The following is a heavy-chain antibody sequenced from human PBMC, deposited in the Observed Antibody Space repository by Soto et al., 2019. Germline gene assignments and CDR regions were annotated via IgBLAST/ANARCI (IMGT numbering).Heavy chain of an antibody. V-gene: IGHV4-4*02. CDR3: AKTRYSSSSFFDY. CDR2: IYHSGST. D-gene: IGHD6-6*01. CDR1: GGSISSSNL. Sequence: SETLSLTCAVSGGSISSSNLWSWVRQPPGKGLEWIGEIYHSGSTNYNPSLKSRVTISVDKSKNQFSLKLSSVTAADTAVYYCAKTRYSSSSFFDYWGQGTLVTVSS. J-gene: IGHJ4*02.